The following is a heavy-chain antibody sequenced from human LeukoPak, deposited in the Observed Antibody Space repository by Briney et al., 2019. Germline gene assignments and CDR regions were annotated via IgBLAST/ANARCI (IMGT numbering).Heavy chain of an antibody. V-gene: IGHV3-30*18. CDR2: ISYDGSNK. CDR1: GFTFSSYA. Sequence: GGSLRLSCAASGFTFSSYAMHWVRQAPRKGLEWVAIISYDGSNKFYADSVKGRFTISRDNSKNTLYLQMSSLGPEDTAMYYCAKVAKGNIVVVTALDYWGQGTLVTVSS. D-gene: IGHD2-21*02. CDR3: AKVAKGNIVVVTALDY. J-gene: IGHJ4*02.